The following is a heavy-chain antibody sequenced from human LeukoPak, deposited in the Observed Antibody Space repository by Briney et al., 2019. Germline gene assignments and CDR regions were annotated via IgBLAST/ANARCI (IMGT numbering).Heavy chain of an antibody. J-gene: IGHJ4*02. CDR1: GFTISSNG. D-gene: IGHD2-15*01. V-gene: IGHV3-33*01. Sequence: PGGSLRLSCVASGFTISSNGMHWVRQAPGKGLEWVAVIWYTGDLKYYSDSVKGRFTISRDTSKDTLYLQMDSLRAEDTAVYYCATGSGSNHNQFDCWGQGTLVTVSS. CDR3: ATGSGSNHNQFDC. CDR2: IWYTGDLK.